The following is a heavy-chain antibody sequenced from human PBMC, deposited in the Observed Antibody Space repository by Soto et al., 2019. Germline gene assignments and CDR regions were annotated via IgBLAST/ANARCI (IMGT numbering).Heavy chain of an antibody. CDR3: AREIPITIFGVVITYYFDY. V-gene: IGHV3-30-3*01. J-gene: IGHJ4*02. CDR1: EFTFSSYA. Sequence: QVQLVESGGGVVQPGRSLRLSCAASEFTFSSYAMHWVRQAPGKGLEWVAVISYDGSNKYYADSVKGRFTISGDNSKNTLYLQMNSLRAEDTAVYYCAREIPITIFGVVITYYFDYWGQGTLVTVSS. CDR2: ISYDGSNK. D-gene: IGHD3-3*01.